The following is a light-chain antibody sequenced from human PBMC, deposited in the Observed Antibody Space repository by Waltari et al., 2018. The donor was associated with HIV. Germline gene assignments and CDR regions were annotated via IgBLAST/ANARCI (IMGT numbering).Light chain of an antibody. CDR2: WAS. CDR1: QSLLYHSHKKYS. Sequence: VVIQSPDSLAVSVGERSTLPCSSNQSLLYHSHKKYSFALYQHNTGQRPKLLIYWASIRGAGVPDRFSGSGSGTDFTLTINSLQAEDVAVYYCQQYFSVPDTFGQGTKLEIK. CDR3: QQYFSVPDT. V-gene: IGKV4-1*01. J-gene: IGKJ2*01.